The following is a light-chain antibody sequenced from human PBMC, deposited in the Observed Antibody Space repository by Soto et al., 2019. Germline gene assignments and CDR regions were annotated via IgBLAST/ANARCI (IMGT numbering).Light chain of an antibody. V-gene: IGLV1-51*01. Sequence: QSVLTQPPSVSAAPGQKVTISCSGTSSNIGNHYVSWYQQFPGTAPKLLVYDNAERPSGIPDRFSGSKSGTSATLAITGLQTGDEADYYCGTWDSSLSALMFGGGTKLTVL. CDR3: GTWDSSLSALM. CDR2: DNA. CDR1: SSNIGNHY. J-gene: IGLJ3*02.